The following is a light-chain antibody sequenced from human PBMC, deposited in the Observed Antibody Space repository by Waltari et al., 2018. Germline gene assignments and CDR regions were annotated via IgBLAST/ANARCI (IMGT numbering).Light chain of an antibody. V-gene: IGLV2-23*03. Sequence: QSALTQPASVSGSPGQSITISCTGTSSDVGRYKLVSWYQPHPGKAPKLMIYEGSKRPSGVSNRFSGSKSGNTASLTISGLQAEDEADYYCCSYAGSSTFLVFGGGTKLTVL. CDR1: SSDVGRYKL. CDR2: EGS. J-gene: IGLJ2*01. CDR3: CSYAGSSTFLV.